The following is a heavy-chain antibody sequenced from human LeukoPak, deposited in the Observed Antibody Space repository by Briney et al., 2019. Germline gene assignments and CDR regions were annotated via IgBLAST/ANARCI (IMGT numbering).Heavy chain of an antibody. D-gene: IGHD4-17*01. V-gene: IGHV3-7*02. CDR2: IKQDGSEK. CDR3: ARPVTSYGMDV. CDR1: GSTFSNYW. J-gene: IGHJ6*02. Sequence: SGGSLRLSCAASGSTFSNYWMSWVRQAPGKGLEWVANIKQDGSEKYYVDSVKDRFTISRDNAKNSLYLQMNSLRAEDTAVYYCARPVTSYGMDVWGQGTTVTVSS.